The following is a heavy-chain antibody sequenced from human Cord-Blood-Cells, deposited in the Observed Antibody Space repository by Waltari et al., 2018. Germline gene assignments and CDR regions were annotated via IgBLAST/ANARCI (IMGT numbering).Heavy chain of an antibody. CDR3: AREEKRAYDSSGYYY. CDR1: GFTFGSYA. Sequence: QVQLVESGGGVVQPGRSLRLSCAASGFTFGSYAMHWGRLAPGKGLEWVAVISYDGSNKYYADSVKGRFTISRDNSKNTLYLQMNSLRAEDTAVYYCAREEKRAYDSSGYYYWGQGTLVTVSS. CDR2: ISYDGSNK. D-gene: IGHD3-22*01. J-gene: IGHJ4*02. V-gene: IGHV3-30*04.